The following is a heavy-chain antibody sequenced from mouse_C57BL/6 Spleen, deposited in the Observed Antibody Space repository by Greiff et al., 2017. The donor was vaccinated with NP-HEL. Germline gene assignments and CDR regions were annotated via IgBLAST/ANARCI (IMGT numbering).Heavy chain of an antibody. CDR2: IDPSDSYT. CDR3: ARNGYYEGYYAMDY. Sequence: VQLQQPGAELVMPGASVKLSCKASGYTFTSYWMHWVKQRPGQGLEWIGEIDPSDSYTNYNQKFKGKSTLTVDKSSSTAYMQLSSLTSEDSAVYYCARNGYYEGYYAMDYWGQGTSVTVSS. D-gene: IGHD2-3*01. CDR1: GYTFTSYW. V-gene: IGHV1-69*01. J-gene: IGHJ4*01.